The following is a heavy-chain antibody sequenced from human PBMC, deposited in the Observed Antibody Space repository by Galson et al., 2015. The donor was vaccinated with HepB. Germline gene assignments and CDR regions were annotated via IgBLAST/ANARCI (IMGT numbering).Heavy chain of an antibody. V-gene: IGHV1-18*04. Sequence: QSGAEVKKPGESLKISCKASGYTFTSYGISWVRQAPGQGLEWMGWISAYNGNTNYAQKPQGRVTMTTDTSTSTAYMELRSLRSDDTAVYYCATERRETYDFWSAQGGNWFDPWGQGTLVTVSS. CDR3: ATERRETYDFWSAQGGNWFDP. J-gene: IGHJ5*02. CDR1: GYTFTSYG. D-gene: IGHD3-3*01. CDR2: ISAYNGNT.